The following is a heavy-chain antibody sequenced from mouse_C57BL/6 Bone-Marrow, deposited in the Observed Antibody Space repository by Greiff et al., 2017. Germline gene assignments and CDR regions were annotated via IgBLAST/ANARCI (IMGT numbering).Heavy chain of an antibody. Sequence: EVQGVESGGGLVQPGGSLKLSCAASGFTFSDYYMYWVRQTPEKRLEWVAYISNGGGSTYYPDTVKGRFTISRDNAKNTLYLQMSRLKSEDTAMYYCATLPDTTRYAMDYWGQGTSVTVSS. CDR2: ISNGGGST. D-gene: IGHD1-1*01. CDR3: ATLPDTTRYAMDY. V-gene: IGHV5-12*01. CDR1: GFTFSDYY. J-gene: IGHJ4*01.